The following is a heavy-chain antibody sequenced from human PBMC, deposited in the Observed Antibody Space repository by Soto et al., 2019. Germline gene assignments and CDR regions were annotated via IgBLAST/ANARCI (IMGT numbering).Heavy chain of an antibody. Sequence: QVQLQQWGAGLLKPSETLSLTCAVYGGSFSGYYWSWIRQPPGKGLERIGEINHSGSTNYNPSLKSRVTISVDTSKNQFSLKLSSVTAADTAVYYCARPRGQWLGPYYFDYWGQGTLVTVSS. CDR3: ARPRGQWLGPYYFDY. J-gene: IGHJ4*02. D-gene: IGHD6-19*01. V-gene: IGHV4-34*01. CDR1: GGSFSGYY. CDR2: INHSGST.